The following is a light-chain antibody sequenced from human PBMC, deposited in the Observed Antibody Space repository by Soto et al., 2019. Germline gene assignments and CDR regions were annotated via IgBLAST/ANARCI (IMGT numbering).Light chain of an antibody. CDR3: CSYAGSGTYV. V-gene: IGLV2-23*01. J-gene: IGLJ1*01. Sequence: QSALTQPASVSGSPRQSITISCTGTSSDVGSYNLVSWYQQHPGKAPKVMIYEGTKRPSGVSNRFSGSKSGNTASLTISGLQAEDEADYYCCSYAGSGTYVFGTGTKLTVL. CDR1: SSDVGSYNL. CDR2: EGT.